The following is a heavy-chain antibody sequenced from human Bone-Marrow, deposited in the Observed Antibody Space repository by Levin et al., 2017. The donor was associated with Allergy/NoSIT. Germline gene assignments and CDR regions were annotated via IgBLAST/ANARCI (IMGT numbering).Heavy chain of an antibody. J-gene: IGHJ5*02. CDR1: GFSFSYYS. Sequence: GGSLRLSCAASGFSFSYYSLHWVRQAPGRGLEWVAVISYDGNNRYYADSVMGRFSVSRDNSNNTFFLQMNNLRTEDTAVYYCAKGARLYSSSSDQWGQGILVNVAS. CDR3: AKGARLYSSSSDQ. D-gene: IGHD6-6*01. CDR2: ISYDGNNR. V-gene: IGHV3-30*18.